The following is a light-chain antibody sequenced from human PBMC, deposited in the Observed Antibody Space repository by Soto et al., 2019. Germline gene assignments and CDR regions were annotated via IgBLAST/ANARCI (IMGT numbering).Light chain of an antibody. Sequence: DIQMTQSPSSLSASVGDRVTITCRASQRISSYLNWFQQKPGKAPKLLIYAASSLQSGVPSRFSGSGSGTDFTLTIGSLQPEDFATYYCQQSYSTPLTFGGGTKVEIK. CDR3: QQSYSTPLT. CDR2: AAS. CDR1: QRISSY. J-gene: IGKJ4*01. V-gene: IGKV1-39*01.